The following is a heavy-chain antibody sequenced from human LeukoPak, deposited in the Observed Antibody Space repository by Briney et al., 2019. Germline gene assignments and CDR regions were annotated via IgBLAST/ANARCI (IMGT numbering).Heavy chain of an antibody. CDR3: ARISSSNWYNERGAFDV. CDR1: GGSISSANYY. D-gene: IGHD6-13*01. J-gene: IGHJ3*01. V-gene: IGHV4-61*01. Sequence: SETLSLTCAVSGGSISSANYYWGWIRQPPGKGLEWIGYIYYSGSTNYNPSLKSRVTISVDTSKNQFSLKLSSVTAADTAVYYCARISSSNWYNERGAFDVWGQGTMVTVSS. CDR2: IYYSGST.